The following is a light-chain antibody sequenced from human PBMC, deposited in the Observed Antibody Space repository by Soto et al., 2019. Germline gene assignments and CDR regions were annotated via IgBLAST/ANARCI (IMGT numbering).Light chain of an antibody. V-gene: IGLV2-14*01. J-gene: IGLJ1*01. CDR1: SSDIGGYNY. CDR3: TSYTSSTTNSV. CDR2: EVS. Sequence: QSALTQPASVSGSPGQSITFSCTGTSSDIGGYNYVSWYQQHPGKAPKLMIYEVSNRPSGVSDRFSGSKSGNTASLTISGLQAEDEADYYCTSYTSSTTNSVFGTGTKLTVL.